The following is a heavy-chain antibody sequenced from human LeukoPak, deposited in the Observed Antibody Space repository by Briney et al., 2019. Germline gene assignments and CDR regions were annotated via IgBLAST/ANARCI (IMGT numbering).Heavy chain of an antibody. CDR1: GGSISSYY. D-gene: IGHD2-8*01. V-gene: IGHV4-59*01. J-gene: IGHJ4*02. CDR3: ARDLGYCTNGVCHYFDY. Sequence: SETLSLTCTVSGGSISSYYWSWIRQPPGKGLEWIGYIYYSGSTNYNPSLKSRVTISVDTSKNQFSLKLSSVTAADTAVYYCARDLGYCTNGVCHYFDYWGQGTLVTVSS. CDR2: IYYSGST.